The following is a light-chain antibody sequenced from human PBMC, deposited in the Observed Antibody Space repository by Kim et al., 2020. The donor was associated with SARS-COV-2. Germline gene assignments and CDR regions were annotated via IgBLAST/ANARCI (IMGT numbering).Light chain of an antibody. CDR1: NLGNRY. CDR2: QDK. CDR3: QAWDISAVV. Sequence: SVSPRQTATITCSGDNLGNRYVSWYQQKPGQAPVLVIYQDKKRPSGIPERFSGSISGNTATLTISGTQAMDEADYYCQAWDISAVVFGGGTQLTVL. J-gene: IGLJ2*01. V-gene: IGLV3-1*01.